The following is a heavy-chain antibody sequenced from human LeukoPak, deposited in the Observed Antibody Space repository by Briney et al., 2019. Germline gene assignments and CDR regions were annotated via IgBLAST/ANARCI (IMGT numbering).Heavy chain of an antibody. J-gene: IGHJ6*04. D-gene: IGHD4-17*01. CDR2: ISAYNGNT. V-gene: IGHV1-18*04. Sequence: GASVKVSCKASGCTFTSYGISWVRRAPGQGLEWMGWISAYNGNTNYAQKLQGRVTMTTDTSTSTAYMELRSLRSDDTAVYYCARAAFDYGDYDFYYYYGMDVWGKGTTVTVSS. CDR1: GCTFTSYG. CDR3: ARAAFDYGDYDFYYYYGMDV.